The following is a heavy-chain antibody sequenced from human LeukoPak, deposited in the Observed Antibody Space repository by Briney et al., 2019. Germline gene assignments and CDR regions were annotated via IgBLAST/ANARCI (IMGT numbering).Heavy chain of an antibody. CDR3: AKLVPSDDFWSGYLGWFDP. D-gene: IGHD3-3*01. CDR1: RFTFSSYA. J-gene: IGHJ5*02. V-gene: IGHV3-23*01. Sequence: GGSLRLSCAASRFTFSSYAMSWVRQAPGKGLEWVSAISGSGGSTYYADSVKGRFTISRDNSKNTLYLQMNSLRAEDTAVYYCAKLVPSDDFWSGYLGWFDPWGQGTLVTVSS. CDR2: ISGSGGST.